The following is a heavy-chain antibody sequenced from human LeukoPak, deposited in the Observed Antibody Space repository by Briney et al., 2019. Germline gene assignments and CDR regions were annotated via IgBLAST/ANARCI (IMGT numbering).Heavy chain of an antibody. CDR1: GGSITSYY. V-gene: IGHV4-59*01. Sequence: SETLSLTCTVSGGSITSYYWSWIRQPPGKGLEWVGCIYYSGSTNYNPSLKSRVTISVNKSNNQFSLKLSSVTAADTAVYYCARGGISGCDYWGQGTLVTVSS. CDR2: IYYSGST. CDR3: ARGGISGCDY. D-gene: IGHD6-19*01. J-gene: IGHJ4*02.